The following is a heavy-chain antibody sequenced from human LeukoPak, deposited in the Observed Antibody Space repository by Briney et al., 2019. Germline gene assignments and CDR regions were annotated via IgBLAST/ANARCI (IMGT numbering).Heavy chain of an antibody. CDR1: GFTFSSYW. Sequence: GGSLRLSCAASGFTFSSYWMSWVRQAPGKGLEWVANIKQDGSEKYYVDSVKGRFTISRNNAKNSLYLQMNSLRAEDTAVYYCARVAARHYFDYWGQGTLVTVSS. J-gene: IGHJ4*02. D-gene: IGHD6-6*01. V-gene: IGHV3-7*01. CDR3: ARVAARHYFDY. CDR2: IKQDGSEK.